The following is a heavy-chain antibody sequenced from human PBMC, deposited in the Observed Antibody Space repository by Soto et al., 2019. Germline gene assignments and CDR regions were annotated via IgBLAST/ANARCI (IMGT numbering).Heavy chain of an antibody. CDR3: ANERPEQWLVTEGYFDY. Sequence: QVQLVESGGGVVQPGRSLRLSCAASGFTFSSYAMHWVRQAPGKGLEWVAVISYDGSNKYYADSVKGRFTISRDNSKNTLYLQMNSLRAEDTAVYYCANERPEQWLVTEGYFDYWGQGTLVTVSS. CDR1: GFTFSSYA. J-gene: IGHJ4*02. CDR2: ISYDGSNK. D-gene: IGHD6-19*01. V-gene: IGHV3-30-3*02.